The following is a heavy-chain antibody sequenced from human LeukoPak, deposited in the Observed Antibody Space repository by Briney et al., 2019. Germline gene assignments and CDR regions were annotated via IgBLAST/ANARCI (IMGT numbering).Heavy chain of an antibody. Sequence: GRSLRLSCAASGFNFDGHAMHWVRQAPGKGLDWVSGISWNSDTIAYADSVNGRFTISRDSAKKTLYLQMNSLRPEDTALYYCAKDGRGSGWYSGNWFDPWGQGTLVTVSS. CDR2: ISWNSDTI. D-gene: IGHD6-19*01. CDR1: GFNFDGHA. CDR3: AKDGRGSGWYSGNWFDP. V-gene: IGHV3-9*01. J-gene: IGHJ5*02.